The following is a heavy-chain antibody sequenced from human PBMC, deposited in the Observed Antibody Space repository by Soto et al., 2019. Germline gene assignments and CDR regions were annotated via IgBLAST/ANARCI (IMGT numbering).Heavy chain of an antibody. V-gene: IGHV3-11*06. Sequence: GGSLRLSCAASGFTFSDYYMSWIRQAPGKGLEWVSYISSSSSYTNYADSVKGRFTISRDNAKNSLYLQMNSLRAENTAVYYCARDIGSYGLYDYWGQGTLVTVSS. CDR3: ARDIGSYGLYDY. J-gene: IGHJ4*02. D-gene: IGHD1-26*01. CDR2: ISSSSSYT. CDR1: GFTFSDYY.